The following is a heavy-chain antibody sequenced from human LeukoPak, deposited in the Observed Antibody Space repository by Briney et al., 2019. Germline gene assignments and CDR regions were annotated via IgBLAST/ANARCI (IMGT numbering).Heavy chain of an antibody. D-gene: IGHD3-22*01. V-gene: IGHV1-24*01. CDR1: GYTLTELS. CDR2: FDPEDGET. CDR3: ATDYYDSSGYYWSAFDI. Sequence: ASVKVSCKVSGYTLTELSMHWVRQAPGQGLEWMGGFDPEDGETIYAQKFQGRVTMTEDTSTDTAYMELSSLRSEDTAVYYCATDYYDSSGYYWSAFDIWGQGTMVTVSS. J-gene: IGHJ3*02.